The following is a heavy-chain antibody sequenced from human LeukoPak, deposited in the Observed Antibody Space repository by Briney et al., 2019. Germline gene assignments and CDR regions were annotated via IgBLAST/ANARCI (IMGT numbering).Heavy chain of an antibody. Sequence: ASVKVSCKASGYTFTSYGISWERQAPGQGLEWMGWISAHNGNTNYVQKLQGRVTMTTDTSTSTAYMELRSLRSDDTAVYYCARITMVRGVIITFGYWGQGTLVTVSS. CDR1: GYTFTSYG. J-gene: IGHJ4*02. D-gene: IGHD3-10*01. CDR3: ARITMVRGVIITFGY. V-gene: IGHV1-18*01. CDR2: ISAHNGNT.